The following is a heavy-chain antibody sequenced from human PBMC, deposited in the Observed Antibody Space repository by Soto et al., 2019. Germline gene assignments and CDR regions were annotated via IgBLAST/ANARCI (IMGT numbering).Heavy chain of an antibody. CDR3: SAVVAATRDGNYYYGMDV. CDR1: GYTFTSYD. Sequence: SLKVSCKASGYTFTSYDINWVRQATGQGLEWMGWMNPNSGNTGYAQKFQGRVTMTRNTSISTAYMELSSLRSEDTAVYYCSAVVAATRDGNYYYGMDVWGQGTTVTVSS. V-gene: IGHV1-8*01. J-gene: IGHJ6*02. D-gene: IGHD2-15*01. CDR2: MNPNSGNT.